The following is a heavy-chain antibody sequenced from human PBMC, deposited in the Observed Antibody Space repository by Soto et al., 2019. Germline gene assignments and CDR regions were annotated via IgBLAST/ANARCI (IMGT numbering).Heavy chain of an antibody. Sequence: PGGSLRLSCAASGFTFSDYYMSWIRQAPGKGLEWVSYISSSSSTISYADSVKGRFTISRDNAKNSLYLQMNSLRAEDTAVYYCARDYPEISGSQGSGFDYWGQGTLVTVSS. CDR3: ARDYPEISGSQGSGFDY. D-gene: IGHD1-26*01. V-gene: IGHV3-11*01. CDR2: ISSSSSTI. J-gene: IGHJ4*02. CDR1: GFTFSDYY.